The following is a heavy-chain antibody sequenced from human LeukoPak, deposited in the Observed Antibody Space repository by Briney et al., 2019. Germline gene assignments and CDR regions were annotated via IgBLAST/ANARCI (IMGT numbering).Heavy chain of an antibody. CDR1: GGSFSGYY. V-gene: IGHV4-34*01. Sequence: SETLSLTCAVYGGSFSGYYWSWIRQPPGKGLEWIGEINHSGSTNYNPSLKSRVAISVDTSKNQFSLKLSSVTAADTAVYYCARGLLRYFDWALGYWGQGTLVTVSS. J-gene: IGHJ4*02. CDR3: ARGLLRYFDWALGY. CDR2: INHSGST. D-gene: IGHD3-9*01.